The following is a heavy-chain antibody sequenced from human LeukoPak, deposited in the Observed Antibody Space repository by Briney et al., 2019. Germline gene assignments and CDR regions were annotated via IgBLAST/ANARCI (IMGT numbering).Heavy chain of an antibody. CDR3: AKDPNGDYIGTFDI. CDR2: ISSSSSTI. Sequence: PGGSLRLSCAASGFTFSSYSMNWVRQAPGKGLEWVSYISSSSSTIYYAASVQGRFTISRDNSKNTLYLQMNSLRAEDTAVYYCAKDPNGDYIGTFDIWGQGTMVTVSS. J-gene: IGHJ3*02. V-gene: IGHV3-48*01. CDR1: GFTFSSYS. D-gene: IGHD4-17*01.